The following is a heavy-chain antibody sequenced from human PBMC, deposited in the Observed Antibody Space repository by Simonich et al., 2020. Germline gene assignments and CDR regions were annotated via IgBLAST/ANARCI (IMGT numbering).Heavy chain of an antibody. J-gene: IGHJ2*01. Sequence: QVQLVQSGAEVKKPGASVKVSCKASGYTFTGNYMHWVRKAPGQGLGWRCGSNHTRGGKNVDQSLQGRVTMTRDPSISTAYVELSRLRSDDTAVYYCARGGVRSSSWYWYFDLWGRGTLVTVSS. V-gene: IGHV1-2*02. CDR3: ARGGVRSSSWYWYFDL. CDR2: SNHTRGGK. CDR1: GYTFTGNY. D-gene: IGHD6-13*01.